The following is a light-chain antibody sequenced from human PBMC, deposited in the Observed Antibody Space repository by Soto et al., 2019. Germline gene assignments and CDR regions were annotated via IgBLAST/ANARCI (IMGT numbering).Light chain of an antibody. V-gene: IGLV1-44*01. CDR3: AAWDDSVTGRYV. J-gene: IGLJ1*01. CDR1: SSNIGSNS. Sequence: SVLTQPPSASGTPGQRVTISCSGSSSNIGSNSVNWYQQFPGTAPKLLIYFNDQRPSGVPDRFSGSKSGTSASLAITGLQSEDEADYYCAAWDDSVTGRYVFGTGTKLTVL. CDR2: FND.